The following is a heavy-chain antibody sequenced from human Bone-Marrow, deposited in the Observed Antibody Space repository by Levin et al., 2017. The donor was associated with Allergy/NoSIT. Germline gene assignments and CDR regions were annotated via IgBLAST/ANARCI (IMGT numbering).Heavy chain of an antibody. CDR3: ARVVVAVGAATFDY. CDR1: GGSVRSGSYF. D-gene: IGHD2-2*01. V-gene: IGHV4-61*01. CDR2: IYYSGST. Sequence: SETLSLTCTVSGGSVRSGSYFWSWIRQPPGKGLEWFGSIYYSGSTNYNPSLRSRVTISVDASKNQFSLKLRSLTAADTAAYYCARVVVAVGAATFDYWGQGALVTVSS. J-gene: IGHJ4*02.